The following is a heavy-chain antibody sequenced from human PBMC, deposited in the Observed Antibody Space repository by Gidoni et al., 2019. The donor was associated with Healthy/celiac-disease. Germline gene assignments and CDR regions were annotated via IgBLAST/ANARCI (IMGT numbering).Heavy chain of an antibody. CDR1: GYSFTSYW. CDR3: ARLGWSGFSSYYYMDV. J-gene: IGHJ6*03. V-gene: IGHV5-51*01. D-gene: IGHD3-3*01. CDR2: SYPGDSDT. Sequence: EVQLVQSGAEVKKPGESLKISCKGAGYSFTSYWIGWVRQMPGKGLEWMGISYPGDSDTRYSPSFQGQVTISADKSISTAYLQWSSLKASDTAMYYCARLGWSGFSSYYYMDVWGKGTTVTVSS.